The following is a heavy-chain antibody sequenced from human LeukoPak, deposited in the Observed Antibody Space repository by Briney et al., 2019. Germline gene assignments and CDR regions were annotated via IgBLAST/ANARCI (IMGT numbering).Heavy chain of an antibody. Sequence: ASVKVSCKASGGTFSSYAISWVRQAPGQGLEWMGGIIPIFGTANYAQKFQGRVTITADESTSTAYMELSSLRSEDTAVYYCARVPSILEWFDNGKGVHAFDIWGQGTMVTVSS. V-gene: IGHV1-69*13. CDR2: IIPIFGTA. CDR1: GGTFSSYA. D-gene: IGHD3-3*01. CDR3: ARVPSILEWFDNGKGVHAFDI. J-gene: IGHJ3*02.